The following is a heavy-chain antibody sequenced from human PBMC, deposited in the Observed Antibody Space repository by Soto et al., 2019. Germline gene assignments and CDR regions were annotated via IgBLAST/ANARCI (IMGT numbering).Heavy chain of an antibody. CDR3: ARGVNYGILTGYYKGELCY. CDR2: IYYSGST. J-gene: IGHJ4*02. V-gene: IGHV4-30-4*01. D-gene: IGHD3-9*01. Sequence: PSETLSLTCTVSGGSISSGDYYWSWIRQPPGKGLEWIGYIYYSGSTYYNPSLKRRVTISVDTSKTQFSLQLSSVTAADTAVYYCARGVNYGILTGYYKGELCYWGQGTLVTVSS. CDR1: GGSISSGDYY.